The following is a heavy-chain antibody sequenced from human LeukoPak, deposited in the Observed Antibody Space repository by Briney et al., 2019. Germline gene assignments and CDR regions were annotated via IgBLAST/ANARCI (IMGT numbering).Heavy chain of an antibody. CDR1: GFTFSDYT. CDR3: ARVQGSPY. V-gene: IGHV3-21*01. CDR2: ITGDSNYI. Sequence: GGSLRLSCAASGFTFSDYTLNWVRQPPGKGLEWVSSITGDSNYIYYADSVKGRFTVSRDNAKNSLYLHTNSLGAEDTAVYYCARVQGSPYWGQGTLVTVSS. J-gene: IGHJ4*02.